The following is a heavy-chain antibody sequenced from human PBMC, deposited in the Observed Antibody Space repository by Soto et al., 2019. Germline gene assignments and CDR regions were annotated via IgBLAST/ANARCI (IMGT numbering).Heavy chain of an antibody. CDR3: AGDKTPGIAAAGTLGFDY. J-gene: IGHJ4*02. V-gene: IGHV1-18*01. CDR2: ISAYNGNT. Sequence: QVQLVQSGAEVKKPGASVKVSCKASGYTFTSYGISWVRQAPGQGLEWMGWISAYNGNTNYAQKLQGRVTMTTDTSTSTAYMELRSLRSDDTAVYYCAGDKTPGIAAAGTLGFDYWGQGTLVTVSS. D-gene: IGHD6-13*01. CDR1: GYTFTSYG.